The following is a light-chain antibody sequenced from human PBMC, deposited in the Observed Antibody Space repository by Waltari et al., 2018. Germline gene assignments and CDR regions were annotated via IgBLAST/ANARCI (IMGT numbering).Light chain of an antibody. V-gene: IGKV1-39*01. CDR1: QTITNY. J-gene: IGKJ4*01. Sequence: DIQVTQSPSSLSASVGDRVIITCRTSQTITNYLTWYQQKPGKAPQLLIYTASNLQSGVPSRFSGSGSGTDFTLTISSLQPDDFATYFCQQTYSVPLTFGGGTRVEIK. CDR3: QQTYSVPLT. CDR2: TAS.